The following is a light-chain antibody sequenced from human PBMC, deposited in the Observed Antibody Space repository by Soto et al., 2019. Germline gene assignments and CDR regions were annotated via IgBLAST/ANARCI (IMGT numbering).Light chain of an antibody. J-gene: IGKJ2*01. CDR3: QQYNNWPPRT. Sequence: EIVMTQSPVTLSVSPGERATLSCRASQSISNHLAWYQQKPGQAPRLLIYGASTRATGIPARFSGSGSGTEFTLTSSSLQSEDVAVYYCQQYNNWPPRTFGQGTKMEIK. CDR2: GAS. CDR1: QSISNH. V-gene: IGKV3-15*01.